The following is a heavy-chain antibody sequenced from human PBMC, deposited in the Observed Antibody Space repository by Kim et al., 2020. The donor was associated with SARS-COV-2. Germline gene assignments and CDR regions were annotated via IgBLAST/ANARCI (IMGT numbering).Heavy chain of an antibody. CDR3: ARLPGRYQLLYDYYYYGMDV. J-gene: IGHJ6*02. D-gene: IGHD2-2*02. V-gene: IGHV4-39*01. CDR1: GGSISSSSYY. Sequence: SETLSLTCTVSGGSISSSSYYWGWIRQPPGKGLEWIGSIYYSGSTYYNPSLKSRVTISVDTSKNQFSLKLSSVTAADTAVYYCARLPGRYQLLYDYYYYGMDVWGQGTTVTVSS. CDR2: IYYSGST.